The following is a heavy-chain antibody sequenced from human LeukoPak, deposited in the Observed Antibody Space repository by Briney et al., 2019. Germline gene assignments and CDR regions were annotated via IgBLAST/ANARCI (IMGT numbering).Heavy chain of an antibody. CDR1: GGSISSTNW. CDR3: AREGGPFRPLDY. D-gene: IGHD2/OR15-2a*01. CDR2: VNVLGNT. Sequence: SETLSLTCGVSGGSISSTNWWTWVRQPPGKGLSWIGEVNVLGNTNYNPSLESRVTISIDKSENHVSLKLTSVTAADTAVYYCAREGGPFRPLDYSGQGTLVTVSS. V-gene: IGHV4/OR15-8*02. J-gene: IGHJ4*02.